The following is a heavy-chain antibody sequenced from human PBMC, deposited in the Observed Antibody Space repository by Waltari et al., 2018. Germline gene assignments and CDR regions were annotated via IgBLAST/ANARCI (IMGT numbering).Heavy chain of an antibody. V-gene: IGHV3-23*01. J-gene: IGHJ4*02. D-gene: IGHD4-17*01. CDR2: IGRSSGWA. CDR3: AKFYYGDYGHFDY. Sequence: EVQLSESGGGFVQPGGSLRLACATSGFTFSNFAMSWFRQAPGKGLAWVSSIGRSSGWAYYADSVKGRFSISRDNSKNTVYLQVNSLRVDDTAVYYCAKFYYGDYGHFDYWGQGTLVTVSS. CDR1: GFTFSNFA.